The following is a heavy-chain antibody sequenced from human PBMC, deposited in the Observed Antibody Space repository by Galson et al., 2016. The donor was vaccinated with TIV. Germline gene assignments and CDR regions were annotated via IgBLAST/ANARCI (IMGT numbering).Heavy chain of an antibody. J-gene: IGHJ4*02. CDR1: GFTFSNAW. Sequence: SLRLSCAASGFTFSNAWMTWVRQAPGRGLEWVGRIKSKSDGATTAYAAPVKGRFSISRDDSKETVYLQMNNLKTEDTALYFCTTDLGYCLTTSCSLGLDYWGQGTLVTVSP. CDR3: TTDLGYCLTTSCSLGLDY. V-gene: IGHV3-15*01. D-gene: IGHD2-2*01. CDR2: IKSKSDGATT.